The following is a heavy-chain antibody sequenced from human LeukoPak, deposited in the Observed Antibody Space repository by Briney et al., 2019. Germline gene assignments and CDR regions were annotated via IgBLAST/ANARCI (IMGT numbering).Heavy chain of an antibody. CDR2: INHSGST. V-gene: IGHV4-34*01. Sequence: SETLPLTCAVYGGSFSGYYWSWIHQPPGKGLEWIGEINHSGSTNYNPSLKSRVTISVDTSKNQFSLKLSSVTAADTAVYYCAREGGYCSGGSCYAIDYWGQGTLVTVSS. D-gene: IGHD2-15*01. J-gene: IGHJ4*02. CDR3: AREGGYCSGGSCYAIDY. CDR1: GGSFSGYY.